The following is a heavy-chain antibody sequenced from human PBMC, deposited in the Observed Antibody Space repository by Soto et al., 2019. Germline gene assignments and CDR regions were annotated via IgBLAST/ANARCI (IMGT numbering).Heavy chain of an antibody. CDR3: ARRAAPAFDI. Sequence: ASVKVSCKASGYTFTSYAMHWVRQAPGQGLEWMGWISAYNGNTNYAQKLQGRVTMTTDTSTSTAYMELRSLRSDDTAVYYCARRAAPAFDIWGQGTMVTVSS. D-gene: IGHD6-13*01. J-gene: IGHJ3*02. CDR2: ISAYNGNT. V-gene: IGHV1-18*01. CDR1: GYTFTSYA.